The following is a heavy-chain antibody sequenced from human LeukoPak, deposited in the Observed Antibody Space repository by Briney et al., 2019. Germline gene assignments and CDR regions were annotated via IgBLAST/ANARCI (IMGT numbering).Heavy chain of an antibody. D-gene: IGHD6-19*01. CDR3: ARDSGYSSGWYGY. J-gene: IGHJ4*02. CDR1: GGTFSSYA. Sequence: SVKVSCKASGGTFSSYAISWVRPAPGQGLEWMGRIIPILGIANYAQKFQGRVTLTADKSTSAAYMELSSLRSEDTAVYYCARDSGYSSGWYGYWGQGTLVTVSS. CDR2: IIPILGIA. V-gene: IGHV1-69*04.